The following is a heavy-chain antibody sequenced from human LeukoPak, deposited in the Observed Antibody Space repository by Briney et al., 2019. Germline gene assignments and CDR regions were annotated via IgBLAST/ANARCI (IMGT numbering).Heavy chain of an antibody. D-gene: IGHD1-26*01. CDR2: SNDSGGT. CDR1: GGSIRDYY. CDR3: ARLSVIVGAALEYYYYYMDV. Sequence: PSETLSLTCTVSGGSIRDYYWSWIRQPPGKRLEWVGESNDSGGTNYNPSLKSRVTISADKSKNQVSLRLTSVTAADTAVYYCARLSVIVGAALEYYYYYMDVWGQGTTVTVSS. V-gene: IGHV4-34*01. J-gene: IGHJ6*03.